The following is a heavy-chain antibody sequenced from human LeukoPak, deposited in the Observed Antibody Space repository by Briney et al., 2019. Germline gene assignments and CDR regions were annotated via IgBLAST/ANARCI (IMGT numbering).Heavy chain of an antibody. J-gene: IGHJ6*02. D-gene: IGHD3-22*01. CDR2: IYNSGST. Sequence: PSETLSLTCTVSGDSISSYYWSWIRQPPGKGLEWIGYIYNSGSTNYNPSLRGRVTISVDTSKNQFSLKLSSVTAADTAVYYCARYYYDSSGYPPGRYYYGMDVWGQGTTVTVSS. CDR3: ARYYYDSSGYPPGRYYYGMDV. V-gene: IGHV4-59*08. CDR1: GDSISSYY.